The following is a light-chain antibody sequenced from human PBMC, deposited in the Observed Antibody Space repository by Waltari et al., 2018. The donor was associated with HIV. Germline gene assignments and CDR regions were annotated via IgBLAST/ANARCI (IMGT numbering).Light chain of an antibody. CDR3: SLINWL. V-gene: IGLV1-47*01. Sequence: QSVLTQPPSASGTPGRRVTISSSGGTSNIATNYVSWFHHVPGTAPKFFIRKNVSRPSGVPDRFSGSKSGTSPSLAISGFRSEDEADSYDSLINWLFRGRTKLTVL. CDR2: KNV. J-gene: IGLJ3*02. CDR1: TSNIATNY.